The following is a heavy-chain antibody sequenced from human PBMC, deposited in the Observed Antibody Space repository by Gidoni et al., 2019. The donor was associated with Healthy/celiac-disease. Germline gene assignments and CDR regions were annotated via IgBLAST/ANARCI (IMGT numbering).Heavy chain of an antibody. V-gene: IGHV3-21*01. J-gene: IGHJ6*02. CDR2: MSSSSSYI. CDR1: GLTISRYS. CDR3: ARIAVANTYYYYGMDV. Sequence: EVQLVASGGGLVQPGGSLRPSCSASGLTISRYSMNWVRQAPGKGLEWVSSMSSSSSYIYYADSVTGRFTISRDNAKNSLYLQMNSLRAEDTAVYYCARIAVANTYYYYGMDVWGQGTTVTVSS. D-gene: IGHD6-19*01.